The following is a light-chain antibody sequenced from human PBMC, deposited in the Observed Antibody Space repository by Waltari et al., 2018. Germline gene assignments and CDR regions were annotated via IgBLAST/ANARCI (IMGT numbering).Light chain of an antibody. CDR3: CSYAGNSTPYV. Sequence: QSALTQPASVSGSPGPSITIPCTGTSSDGGNYNFVSWYQQHPGRAPKLMIYEVSKRPSGVSNRFSGSKSGNTASLTISGLQAEDEADYYCCSYAGNSTPYVFGTGTKVTVL. J-gene: IGLJ1*01. V-gene: IGLV2-23*02. CDR2: EVS. CDR1: SSDGGNYNF.